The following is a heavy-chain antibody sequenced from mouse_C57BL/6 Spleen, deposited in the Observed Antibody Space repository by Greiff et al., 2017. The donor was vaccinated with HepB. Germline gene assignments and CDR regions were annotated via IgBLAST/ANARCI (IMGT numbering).Heavy chain of an antibody. CDR1: GFTFSDYY. CDR2: INYDGSST. J-gene: IGHJ2*01. D-gene: IGHD3-2*01. Sequence: EVQLVESEGGLVQPGSSMKLSCTASGFTFSDYYMAWVRQVPEKGLEWVANINYDGSSTYYLDSLKSRFIISRDNAKNILYLQMSSLKSEDTATYYCARDKTGGGYFDYWGQGTTLTVSS. CDR3: ARDKTGGGYFDY. V-gene: IGHV5-16*01.